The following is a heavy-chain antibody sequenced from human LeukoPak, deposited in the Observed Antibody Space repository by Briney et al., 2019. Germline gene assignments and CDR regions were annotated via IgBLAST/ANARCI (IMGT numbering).Heavy chain of an antibody. D-gene: IGHD2-2*01. V-gene: IGHV3-21*01. CDR1: GFTFSNYG. CDR3: ATVPAADDY. Sequence: GGSLRLSCAASGFTFSNYGMNWVRRAPGKGLEWVSSISSGSSYIFYIDSVKGRFTISRDNAKNSLYLQMNSLRAEDTAVYYCATVPAADDYWGQGTPVTVSS. CDR2: ISSGSSYI. J-gene: IGHJ4*02.